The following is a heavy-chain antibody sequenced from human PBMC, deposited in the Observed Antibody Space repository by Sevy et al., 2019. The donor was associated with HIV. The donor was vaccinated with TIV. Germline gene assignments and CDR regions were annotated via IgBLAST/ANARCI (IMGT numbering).Heavy chain of an antibody. CDR3: ATDLFSSSSADVFDI. CDR2: IKQDGSGK. D-gene: IGHD6-6*01. CDR1: GFTFSTYW. V-gene: IGHV3-7*01. J-gene: IGHJ3*02. Sequence: GGSLRLSCAASGFTFSTYWMNWVRQAPGKGLEWVANIKQDGSGKNNVDSLKGRFTISRDNAKNSLFLELNSLKVEDTAVYYCATDLFSSSSADVFDIWGQGTMVTVSS.